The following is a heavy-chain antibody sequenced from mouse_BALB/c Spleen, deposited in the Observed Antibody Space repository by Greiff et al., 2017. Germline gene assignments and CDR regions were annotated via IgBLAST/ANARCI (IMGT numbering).Heavy chain of an antibody. J-gene: IGHJ4*01. CDR3: ARAYYYAMDY. V-gene: IGHV5-12-1*01. CDR2: ISSGGGST. Sequence: EVQLVESGGGLVKPGGSLKLSCAASGFAFSSYDMSWVRQTPEKRLEWVAYISSGGGSTYYPDTVKGRFTISRDNAKNTLYLQMSSLKSEDTAMYYCARAYYYAMDYWGQGTSVTVSS. D-gene: IGHD2-10*01. CDR1: GFAFSSYD.